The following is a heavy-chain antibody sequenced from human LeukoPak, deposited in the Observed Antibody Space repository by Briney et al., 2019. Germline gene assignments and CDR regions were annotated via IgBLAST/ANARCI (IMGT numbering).Heavy chain of an antibody. CDR1: RGYISSYY. D-gene: IGHD1-7*01. CDR2: IYSTGST. J-gene: IGHJ4*02. CDR3: ARDRGPTGTIDY. V-gene: IGHV4-59*01. Sequence: PKTLSLTGTGSRGYISSYYWRWIPQPPGNALEWTRYIYSTGSTNYNLSRKSRVTISVDTSKNQFSLKLSSVTAADTAVYYCARDRGPTGTIDYWGQGTLVTVSS.